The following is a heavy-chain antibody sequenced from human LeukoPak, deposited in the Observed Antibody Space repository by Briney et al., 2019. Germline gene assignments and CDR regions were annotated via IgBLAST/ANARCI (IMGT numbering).Heavy chain of an antibody. CDR3: AKGVGCSGGTCYSGHGMDV. CDR2: LSGSGANT. J-gene: IGHJ6*02. V-gene: IGHV3-23*01. CDR1: GFTFSSYA. Sequence: GGSLRLSCAASGFTFSSYAMSWVRQAPGKGLEWVSALSGSGANTYYADSVKGRFTISRDDSKNTLYLQVNSLSAEDTAVYYCAKGVGCSGGTCYSGHGMDVWGQGTTVTVSS. D-gene: IGHD2-15*01.